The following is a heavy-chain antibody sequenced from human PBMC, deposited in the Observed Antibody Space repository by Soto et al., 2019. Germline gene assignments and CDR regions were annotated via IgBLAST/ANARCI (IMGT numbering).Heavy chain of an antibody. CDR2: IYYDGAT. Sequence: SETLSLTCTVSGASISSNTYYWAWIRRPPGKGLECVGYIYYDGATYYNPSLRSRVTISVDTSKSQFSLELRSVTAADTAVYYCARLGGRYQAFDYWGHGALVTVSS. V-gene: IGHV4-61*05. CDR3: ARLGGRYQAFDY. D-gene: IGHD2-15*01. CDR1: GASISSNTYY. J-gene: IGHJ4*01.